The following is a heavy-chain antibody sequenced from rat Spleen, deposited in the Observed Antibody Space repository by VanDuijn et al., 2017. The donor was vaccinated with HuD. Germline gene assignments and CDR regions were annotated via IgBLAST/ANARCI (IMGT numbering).Heavy chain of an antibody. CDR2: MWSVGDT. CDR1: GFSLTSYP. V-gene: IGHV2-32*01. CDR3: ARVAYYYSSSLPWYFDF. Sequence: QVQLKESGPGLVQPSQTLSLTCTVSGFSLTSYPVHWVRQPPGKGLECMGVMWSVGDTLYNSALKSRLSISRDTSKSQVFLKMSSLQTEDTATYYCARVAYYYSSSLPWYFDFWGPGTMVTVSS. D-gene: IGHD1-2*01. J-gene: IGHJ1*01.